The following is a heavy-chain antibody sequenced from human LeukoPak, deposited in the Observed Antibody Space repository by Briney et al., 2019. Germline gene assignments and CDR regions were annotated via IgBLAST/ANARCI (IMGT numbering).Heavy chain of an antibody. CDR1: GGSFSGYY. CDR3: ARGPLLRYFDWLSDWYFDL. CDR2: INHSGST. V-gene: IGHV4-34*01. D-gene: IGHD3-9*01. Sequence: PSETLSLTCAVYGGSFSGYYWSWIRQPPGKGLEWIGEINHSGSTNYNPSLKSRVTISVDTSKNQFSLKLSSVTAADTAVYYCARGPLLRYFDWLSDWYFDLWGRGTLVTVSS. J-gene: IGHJ2*01.